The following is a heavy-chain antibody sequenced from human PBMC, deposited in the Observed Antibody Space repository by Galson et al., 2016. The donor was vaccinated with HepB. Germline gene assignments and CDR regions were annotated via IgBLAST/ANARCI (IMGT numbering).Heavy chain of an antibody. CDR1: GFIFSNYE. Sequence: SLRLSCAASGFIFSNYEMSWVRQAPGKGLEWVGRTRNRRNSFITEYAASVRGRFTISRDDSKNSVYLQMNSLKTEDTAVYYCVRWVSGAADYWGQGALVTVSS. CDR3: VRWVSGAADY. D-gene: IGHD5/OR15-5a*01. J-gene: IGHJ4*02. V-gene: IGHV3-72*01. CDR2: TRNRRNSFIT.